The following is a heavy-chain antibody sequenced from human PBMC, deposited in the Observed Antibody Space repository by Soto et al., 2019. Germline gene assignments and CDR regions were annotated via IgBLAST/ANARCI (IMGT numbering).Heavy chain of an antibody. Sequence: GGSLRLSCAASGFTFSNAWMNWVRQAPGKGLEWVGRIKSKTDGGKTDYAAPVKGRFTISRDDSTNTLYLQMNSLKTEDTAVYYCTTDPMYYDSSGYNRLFDIWGQGTMVTVSS. J-gene: IGHJ3*02. CDR2: IKSKTDGGKT. D-gene: IGHD3-22*01. CDR3: TTDPMYYDSSGYNRLFDI. V-gene: IGHV3-15*07. CDR1: GFTFSNAW.